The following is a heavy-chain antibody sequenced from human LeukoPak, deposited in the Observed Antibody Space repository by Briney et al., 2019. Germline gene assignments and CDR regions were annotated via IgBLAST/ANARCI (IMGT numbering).Heavy chain of an antibody. CDR2: IDAGNGNT. CDR3: ARGSTSDWPLDH. D-gene: IGHD2-2*01. Sequence: ASVKVSCKASGCTFSDYAIHWVRQAPGQRLEWMGWIDAGNGNTRYSQKFQGRVTITRDTSTSTAYIELRSLRSEDTAMYYCARGSTSDWPLDHWGQETLVTISS. V-gene: IGHV1-3*01. J-gene: IGHJ4*02. CDR1: GCTFSDYA.